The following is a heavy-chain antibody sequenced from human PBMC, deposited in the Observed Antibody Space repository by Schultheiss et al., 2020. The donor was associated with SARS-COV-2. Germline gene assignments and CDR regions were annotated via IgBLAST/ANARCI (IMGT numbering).Heavy chain of an antibody. CDR1: GFTVSSNY. D-gene: IGHD2-2*01. Sequence: GGSLRLSCAASGFTVSSNYMSWVRQAPGKGLEWVSAISGSGGSTYYADSVKGRFTISRDNSKNTLYLQMNSLRAEDTDVYYCAKDRRDCSSTSCYFGYYYYYYMDVWGKGTTVTVSS. CDR3: AKDRRDCSSTSCYFGYYYYYYMDV. CDR2: ISGSGGST. J-gene: IGHJ6*03. V-gene: IGHV3-23*01.